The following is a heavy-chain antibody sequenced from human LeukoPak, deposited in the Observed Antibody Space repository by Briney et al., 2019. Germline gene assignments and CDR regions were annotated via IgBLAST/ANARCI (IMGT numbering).Heavy chain of an antibody. V-gene: IGHV3-30-3*01. J-gene: IGHJ3*02. CDR1: GFTFSRYA. CDR3: ARDRSRGYYGSGSYYEGAFDI. Sequence: GGSLRLSCAASGFTFSRYAMHWVRQAPGKGLEWVAVISNDGNNRYDADSVKGRLTITRDNSKNTLYLQMNSLRAEDTAVYYCARDRSRGYYGSGSYYEGAFDIWGQGTMVTVSS. CDR2: ISNDGNNR. D-gene: IGHD3-10*01.